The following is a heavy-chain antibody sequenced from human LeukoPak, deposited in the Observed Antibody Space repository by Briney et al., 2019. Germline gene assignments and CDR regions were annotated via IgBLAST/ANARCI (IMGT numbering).Heavy chain of an antibody. CDR1: GFTFSNYA. J-gene: IGHJ3*02. D-gene: IGHD3-16*01. CDR2: INDSGGST. CDR3: AKVMMNPNRDAFDI. Sequence: GGSLRLSCAASGFTFSNYAMSWVRQAPGKGLEWVSAINDSGGSTYYADSVKGRFTISRDNAKNSLYLQMNSLRAEDTALYYCAKVMMNPNRDAFDIWGQGTMVTVSS. V-gene: IGHV3-23*01.